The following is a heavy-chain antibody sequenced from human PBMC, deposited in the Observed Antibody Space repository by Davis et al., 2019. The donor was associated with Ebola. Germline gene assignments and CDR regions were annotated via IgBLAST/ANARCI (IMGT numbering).Heavy chain of an antibody. Sequence: SETLSLTCTVSGGSISSSSYYWGWIRQPPGKGLEWIGSIYYSGSTYYNLSLKSRVTISVDTSKNQFSLKLSSVTAADTAVYYCASTTTPNCGGGSCYIRFFDYWGQGTLVTVSS. D-gene: IGHD2-15*01. V-gene: IGHV4-39*01. J-gene: IGHJ4*02. CDR1: GGSISSSSYY. CDR2: IYYSGST. CDR3: ASTTTPNCGGGSCYIRFFDY.